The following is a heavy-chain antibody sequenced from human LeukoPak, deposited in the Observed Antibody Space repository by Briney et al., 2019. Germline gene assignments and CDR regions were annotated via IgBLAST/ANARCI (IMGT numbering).Heavy chain of an antibody. J-gene: IGHJ4*02. D-gene: IGHD6-13*01. CDR1: GFTFSSYA. CDR2: ISYDGSNK. CDR3: ARASGYSSSGRAGY. V-gene: IGHV3-30-3*01. Sequence: GGSLRLSCAASGFTFSSYAMHWVRQAPDKGLEWVAVISYDGSNKYYADSVKGRFTISRDNSKNTLYLQMNSLRAEDTAVYYCARASGYSSSGRAGYWGRGTLVTVSS.